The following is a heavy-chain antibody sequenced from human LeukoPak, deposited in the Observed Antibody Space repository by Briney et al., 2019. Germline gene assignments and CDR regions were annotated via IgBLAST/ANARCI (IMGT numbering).Heavy chain of an antibody. CDR2: IDASGAYT. J-gene: IGHJ4*02. V-gene: IGHV3-23*01. CDR1: GFTFSTYP. CDR3: AKISSVTANFDC. D-gene: IGHD4-17*01. Sequence: GGSLRLSCAASGFTFSTYPMGRVRQAPGKGLEWVSSIDASGAYTYYADSVKGRFTISRDNSKNTLYLQMNTLRAEDTAVYSCAKISSVTANFDCWGQGTLVTISS.